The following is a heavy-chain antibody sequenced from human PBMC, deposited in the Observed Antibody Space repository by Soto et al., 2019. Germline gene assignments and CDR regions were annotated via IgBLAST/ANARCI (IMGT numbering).Heavy chain of an antibody. Sequence: QVQLQESGPGLVKPSETLSLTCTVSGGSVSSGSYYWSWIRQPPGKGLEWIGYIYYSGSTNYHPPLKSRVTISVDTSKNQFALKLSSVTAADTAVYYCASSGSYIGYWGQGTLVTVSS. J-gene: IGHJ4*02. V-gene: IGHV4-61*01. D-gene: IGHD1-26*01. CDR2: IYYSGST. CDR3: ASSGSYIGY. CDR1: GGSVSSGSYY.